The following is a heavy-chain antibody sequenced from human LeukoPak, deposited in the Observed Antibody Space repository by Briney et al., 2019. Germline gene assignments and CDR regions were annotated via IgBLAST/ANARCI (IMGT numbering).Heavy chain of an antibody. CDR3: TTDTQRVVVPK. CDR2: IKRKTDGGTT. CDR1: GFSFNDAW. V-gene: IGHV3-15*01. J-gene: IGHJ4*02. D-gene: IGHD2-15*01. Sequence: PGGSLRLTFAASGFSFNDAWKSWVRQAPGKGLEWVGRIKRKTDGGTTDYAAPVKGRFTISRDDSKTSLYLQMNNLKTEDTAVYYCTTDTQRVVVPKWGQGTLVTVSS.